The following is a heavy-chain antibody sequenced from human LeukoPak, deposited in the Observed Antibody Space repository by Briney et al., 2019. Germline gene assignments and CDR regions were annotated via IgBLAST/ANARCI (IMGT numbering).Heavy chain of an antibody. CDR3: ARMGEPIWYFDY. CDR1: GGSISSSNW. Sequence: SETLSLTCAVSGGSISSSNWWSWVRQPPGKGLEWIGEIYHSGSTNYNPSLKSRVTISVDKSRNQFSLKLSSVTAADTAVYYCARMGEPIWYFDYWGQGTLVTVSS. D-gene: IGHD3-16*01. V-gene: IGHV4-4*02. CDR2: IYHSGST. J-gene: IGHJ4*02.